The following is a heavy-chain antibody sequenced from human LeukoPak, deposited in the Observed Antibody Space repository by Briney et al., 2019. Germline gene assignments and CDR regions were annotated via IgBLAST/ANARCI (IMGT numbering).Heavy chain of an antibody. Sequence: GGSLRLSCAASGFTFARHAMSWVRQAPGKSLEWVSSITNSGGGTYYADSVRGRFTISRDNFENTMSLQMSSLRAEDTAVYYYAKDLSSSGWLAYFDYWGQGILVTVSS. J-gene: IGHJ4*02. CDR2: ITNSGGGT. CDR3: AKDLSSSGWLAYFDY. V-gene: IGHV3-23*01. CDR1: GFTFARHA. D-gene: IGHD6-19*01.